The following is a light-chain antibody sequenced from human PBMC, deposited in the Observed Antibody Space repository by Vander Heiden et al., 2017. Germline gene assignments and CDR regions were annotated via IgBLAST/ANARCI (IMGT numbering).Light chain of an antibody. V-gene: IGLV1-40*01. Sequence: QSVLTHPPSVSGPPGQRVTISCTGSSSNIGAGYDVHWYQQLPGAAPKLLINGNTNRPSGVPDRFSGSKSGTSASLAITGLQAEDEADYYCQSYDSRLTGHVVFGGGTKLTVL. J-gene: IGLJ2*01. CDR2: GNT. CDR3: QSYDSRLTGHVV. CDR1: SSNIGAGYD.